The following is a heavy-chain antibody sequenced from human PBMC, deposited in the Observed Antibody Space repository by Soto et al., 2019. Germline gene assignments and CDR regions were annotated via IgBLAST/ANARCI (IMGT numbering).Heavy chain of an antibody. J-gene: IGHJ6*03. D-gene: IGHD6-13*01. CDR1: GYTFTSYA. CDR3: ARDRGIAAAGQNYYYYYIDV. Sequence: QVQLVQSRAEVKKPGASVKVSCKASGYTFTSYAMHWVRQAPGQRLEWMGWINAGNGNTKYSQKFQGRVTITRDTSASTAYMELSSLRSEDTAVYYCARDRGIAAAGQNYYYYYIDVLGKGTTVTVSS. CDR2: INAGNGNT. V-gene: IGHV1-3*01.